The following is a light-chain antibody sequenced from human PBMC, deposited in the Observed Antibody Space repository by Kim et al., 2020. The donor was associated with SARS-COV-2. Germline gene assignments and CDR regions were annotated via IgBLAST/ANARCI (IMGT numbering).Light chain of an antibody. Sequence: GKTVRISYTGTSVNVAKNCVQWYHPLAGIAPTTVIFDDSQSPSGFPDRSSGSSDRSSNSASLTISGLKAEDEAEYFCQSYESNIWVFGGGTQLTVL. CDR1: SVNVAKNC. CDR2: DDS. J-gene: IGLJ3*02. V-gene: IGLV6-57*02. CDR3: QSYESNIWV.